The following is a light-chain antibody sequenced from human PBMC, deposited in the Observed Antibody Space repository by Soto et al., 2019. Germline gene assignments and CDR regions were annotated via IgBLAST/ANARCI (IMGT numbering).Light chain of an antibody. J-gene: IGLJ2*01. V-gene: IGLV2-23*01. CDR1: SSDVRSYNL. CDR2: EGS. Sequence: QSALTQPASVSGSPGQSITISCTGTSSDVRSYNLVSWYQQHPGKAPKLMIYEGSKRPSGVSNRFSGSKSGNTASLTISGLQAEDEADYYCCSYAGSRTVVFGGGTKLTVL. CDR3: CSYAGSRTVV.